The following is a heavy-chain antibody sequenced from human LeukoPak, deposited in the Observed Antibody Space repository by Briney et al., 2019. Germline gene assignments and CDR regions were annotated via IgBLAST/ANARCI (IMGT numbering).Heavy chain of an antibody. CDR2: IIPIFGTA. J-gene: IGHJ1*01. CDR1: GGTFSSYA. Sequence: SVKVSCKASGGTFSSYAISWVRQAPGQGLEWMGGIIPIFGTANYAQKFQGRVTITADESTSTAYMELSSLRSEDTAVYYCAREGRDYYDGSGYYFQHWGQGTLVTVSS. D-gene: IGHD3-22*01. CDR3: AREGRDYYDGSGYYFQH. V-gene: IGHV1-69*01.